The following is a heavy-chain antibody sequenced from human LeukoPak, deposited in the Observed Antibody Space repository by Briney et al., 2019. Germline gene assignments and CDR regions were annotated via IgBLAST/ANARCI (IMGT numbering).Heavy chain of an antibody. J-gene: IGHJ4*02. V-gene: IGHV3-7*03. D-gene: IGHD3-10*01. CDR3: AKDANMVRGALDY. CDR1: GFTFSSYW. CDR2: IKQDGSEK. Sequence: GGSLRLSCAASGFTFSSYWMSWFRQAPGKGLEWVANIKQDGSEKYYVDSVKGRFTISRDNAKNSLYLQMNSLRAEDTAVYYCAKDANMVRGALDYWGQGTLVTVSS.